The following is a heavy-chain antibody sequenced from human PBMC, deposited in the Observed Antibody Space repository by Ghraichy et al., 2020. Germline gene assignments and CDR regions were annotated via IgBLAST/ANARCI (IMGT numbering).Heavy chain of an antibody. V-gene: IGHV4-34*01. CDR2: INHSGST. CDR1: GGSFSCYY. Sequence: SETLSLTCAVYGGSFSCYYWSWIRQPPGKGLEWIGEINHSGSTNYNPSLKSRVTISVDTSKNQFSLKLSSVTAADTAVYYCARIRPPPRPRSGYYYSPPSYFDYWGQGTLVTVSS. CDR3: ARIRPPPRPRSGYYYSPPSYFDY. D-gene: IGHD3-22*01. J-gene: IGHJ4*02.